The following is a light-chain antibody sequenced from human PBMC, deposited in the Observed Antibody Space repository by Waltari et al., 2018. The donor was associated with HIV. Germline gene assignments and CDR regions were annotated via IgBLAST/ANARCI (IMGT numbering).Light chain of an antibody. CDR2: DAS. V-gene: IGKV3-11*01. CDR1: QSVSSY. CDR3: QQRLTWPPIT. Sequence: EVVLTQSPATLSLSPGERATLSCRASQSVSSYLLWYQQKPGQAPRLLIYDASNRATGIPARFSDSGSGTDFTLTISSLEPEDFAVYYCQQRLTWPPITFGQGTRLEIK. J-gene: IGKJ5*01.